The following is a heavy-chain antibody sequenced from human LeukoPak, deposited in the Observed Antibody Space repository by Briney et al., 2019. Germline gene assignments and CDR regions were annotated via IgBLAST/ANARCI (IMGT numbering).Heavy chain of an antibody. J-gene: IGHJ3*02. V-gene: IGHV4-39*01. CDR1: GGSINNNKYY. CDR2: IYFSGST. D-gene: IGHD1-1*01. CDR3: ARQLEGKVVISLDAFDI. Sequence: SETLSLTCIVSGGSINNNKYYWGWVRQPPGKGLEWIGSIYFSGSTYYSPSLQSRVTISVDTSKRQFSLELNSVTAADTAVYYCARQLEGKVVISLDAFDIWGQGTMVTVSS.